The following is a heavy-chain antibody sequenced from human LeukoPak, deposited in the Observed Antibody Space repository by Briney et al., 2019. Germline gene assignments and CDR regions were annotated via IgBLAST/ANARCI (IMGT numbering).Heavy chain of an antibody. CDR3: ARHIGYSGYDSY. CDR1: GYSFTSYY. J-gene: IGHJ4*02. V-gene: IGHV5-10-1*01. CDR2: IDPSDSYT. D-gene: IGHD5-12*01. Sequence: GESLKISCKGSGYSFTSYYISWVRQMPGKGLEWIGRIDPSDSYTNYSPSFQGHVTISADKSIYTAYLQWSSLKASDTAMYYCARHIGYSGYDSYWGQGALVTVSS.